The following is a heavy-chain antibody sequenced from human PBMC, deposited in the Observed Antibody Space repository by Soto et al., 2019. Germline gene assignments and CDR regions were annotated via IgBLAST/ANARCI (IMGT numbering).Heavy chain of an antibody. D-gene: IGHD4-4*01. J-gene: IGHJ6*03. CDR3: ARENDYSNYFYYYMDV. CDR2: INHSGST. Sequence: SETLSLTCAVYGGSFSGYYWSWIRQPPGKGLEWIGEINHSGSTNYNPSLKSRVTISVDTSKNQFSLQLSSVTAADTAVYYCARENDYSNYFYYYMDVWGKGPAVTVSS. V-gene: IGHV4-34*01. CDR1: GGSFSGYY.